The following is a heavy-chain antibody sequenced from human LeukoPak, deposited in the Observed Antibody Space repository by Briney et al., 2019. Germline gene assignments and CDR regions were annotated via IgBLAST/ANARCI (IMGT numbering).Heavy chain of an antibody. CDR2: IYYSGST. CDR1: GGSISSYY. D-gene: IGHD6-19*01. CDR3: ARVALTAGGWWFYY. J-gene: IGHJ4*02. Sequence: SETLSLTCTVSGGSISSYYWSWIRQPPGKGLEWIGYIYYSGSTNYRPSLKSRVTISVDTSKNQFSLKLSSVTAADTAVYYCARVALTAGGWWFYYWGQGTLVTVSS. V-gene: IGHV4-59*01.